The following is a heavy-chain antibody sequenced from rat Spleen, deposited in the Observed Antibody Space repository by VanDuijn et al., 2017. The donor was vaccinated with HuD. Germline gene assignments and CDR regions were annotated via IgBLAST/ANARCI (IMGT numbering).Heavy chain of an antibody. J-gene: IGHJ4*01. CDR2: ITPGGDNS. V-gene: IGHV5-25*01. Sequence: EVQLVESGGGLVQPGRSMKLSCAASGFTFSNYYMAWVRQAPTKGLEWVASITPGGDNSYYRDSVKGRFTISREDAKSTLYLQMDSLRSEDTATYYCARLEYYGLPSVMDAWGQGASVTVSS. CDR1: GFTFSNYY. CDR3: ARLEYYGLPSVMDA. D-gene: IGHD1-6*01.